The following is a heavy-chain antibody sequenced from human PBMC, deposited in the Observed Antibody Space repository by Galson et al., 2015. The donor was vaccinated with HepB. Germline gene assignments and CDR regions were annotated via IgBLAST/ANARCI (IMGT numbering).Heavy chain of an antibody. Sequence: RLSCAASGFTVSSNYMSWVRQAPGKGLEWVSVIYTGGSTYYADSVKGRFTISRDNSKNTLYLQMNSLRAEDTAVYYCASGSGGSCSCPRYWGQGTLVTVSS. CDR1: GFTVSSNY. J-gene: IGHJ4*02. D-gene: IGHD2-15*01. CDR2: IYTGGST. V-gene: IGHV3-53*01. CDR3: ASGSGGSCSCPRY.